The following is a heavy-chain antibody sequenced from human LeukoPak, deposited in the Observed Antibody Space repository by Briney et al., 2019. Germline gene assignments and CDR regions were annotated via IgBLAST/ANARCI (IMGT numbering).Heavy chain of an antibody. CDR2: ISGSGGST. Sequence: GGSLRLSCAASGFTFSSYAMSWVRQAPGKGLEWVSAISGSGGSTYYADSVKSRFTISRDNSKITLYLQMNSLRAEDTAVYYCAKDLFSVDTAMVDYWGQGTLVTVSS. J-gene: IGHJ4*02. D-gene: IGHD5-18*01. CDR3: AKDLFSVDTAMVDY. CDR1: GFTFSSYA. V-gene: IGHV3-23*01.